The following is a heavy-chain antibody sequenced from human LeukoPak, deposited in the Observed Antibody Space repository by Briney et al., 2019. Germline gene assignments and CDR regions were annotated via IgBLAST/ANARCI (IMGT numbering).Heavy chain of an antibody. CDR3: ARSRYSASSTK. J-gene: IGHJ4*02. CDR2: INGDESST. CDR1: GFTFSSYW. D-gene: IGHD6-6*01. Sequence: GGSLRLSCAASGFTFSSYWMHWVRHAPGKGLVWVSRINGDESSTTYADSVKGRFTISRDNAKNTLYLQMNSLRAEDTAVYYCARSRYSASSTKWGQGTLVTVSS. V-gene: IGHV3-74*03.